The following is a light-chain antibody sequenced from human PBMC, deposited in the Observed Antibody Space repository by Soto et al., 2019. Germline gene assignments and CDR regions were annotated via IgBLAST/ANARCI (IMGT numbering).Light chain of an antibody. CDR2: DAS. Sequence: EVVLTPSPGTLSLSPGERATLSCRASESVDFHLAWYQQKPGQAPRLLIYDASVRATGTPARFSGSGSGTAFTLTISSLEPEDFALYYCQQRSTWPTFGQGTKVDIK. CDR1: ESVDFH. CDR3: QQRSTWPT. J-gene: IGKJ1*01. V-gene: IGKV3-11*01.